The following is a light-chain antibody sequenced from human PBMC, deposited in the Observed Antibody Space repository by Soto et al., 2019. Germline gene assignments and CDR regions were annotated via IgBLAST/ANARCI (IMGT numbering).Light chain of an antibody. Sequence: EVVLTQSPATLSLSPGERATLSCRASQSVSRYLAWYQQRPGQAPRLLIYDASNRATGIPARFSGSGSGTDFTLTISSLEPEDFAVYYCQQRNQWSPPTFGGGTKVEI. J-gene: IGKJ4*01. CDR1: QSVSRY. CDR2: DAS. V-gene: IGKV3-11*01. CDR3: QQRNQWSPPT.